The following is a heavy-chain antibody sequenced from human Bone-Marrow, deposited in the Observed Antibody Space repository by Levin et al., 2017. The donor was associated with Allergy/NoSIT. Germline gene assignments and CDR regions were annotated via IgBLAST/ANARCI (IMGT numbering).Heavy chain of an antibody. CDR3: ESGAMYHYDRSAFDYFYYAMDV. D-gene: IGHD3-22*01. V-gene: IGHV3-21*01. CDR1: GILFSSYD. J-gene: IGHJ6*02. Sequence: SGESLKISCAASGILFSSYDMNWVRQAPGKGLEWVSSISAGGNYIYYADSVKGRFTISRDNAKNSLFLQMNSLRAEDTAVYYCESGAMYHYDRSAFDYFYYAMDVWGQGTTVTVSS. CDR2: ISAGGNYI.